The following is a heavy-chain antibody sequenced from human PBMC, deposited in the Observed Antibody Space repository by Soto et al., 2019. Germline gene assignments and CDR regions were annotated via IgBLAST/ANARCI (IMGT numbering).Heavy chain of an antibody. CDR2: IRNKANSYST. CDR3: VRVRLGITTRVFDY. CDR1: GFTFSDHY. D-gene: IGHD1-20*01. J-gene: IGHJ4*02. Sequence: EVQVVESGGGLVQPGGSLRLSCAASGFTFSDHYMDWVRQAPGKGLEWVGRIRNKANSYSTEYAASVKGRFTISRDDSKNSVDLQMNSLKTEDTAVYFFVRVRLGITTRVFDYWGQGTLVTVSS. V-gene: IGHV3-72*01.